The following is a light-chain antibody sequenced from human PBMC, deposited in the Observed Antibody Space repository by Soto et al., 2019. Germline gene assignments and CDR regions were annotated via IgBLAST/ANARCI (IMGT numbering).Light chain of an antibody. CDR2: EVN. J-gene: IGLJ2*01. V-gene: IGLV2-8*01. Sequence: QSVLTQPPSASGSPGQSVTISCTGTSSDIGNYNYVSWYQQHPHKAPKLVIYEVNKQPSGVPDRFSGSKSGNTASLTVSGLQAEDEADYYCTSYAGYNNPVIFGGGTKLTVL. CDR3: TSYAGYNNPVI. CDR1: SSDIGNYNY.